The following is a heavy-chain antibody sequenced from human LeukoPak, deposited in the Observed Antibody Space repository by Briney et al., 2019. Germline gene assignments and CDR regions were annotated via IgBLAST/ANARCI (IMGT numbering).Heavy chain of an antibody. CDR3: ARISCSRSSCYGVYDY. CDR2: IRQDGSEK. Sequence: QTGGSLRLSCAASGFTLSDYWMTWVRQAPGKGLEWVANIRQDGSEKYHVDSVKGRFTISRDNAKNSVYLQMNSLRAEDTAVYYCARISCSRSSCYGVYDYWGQGSLVSVSS. V-gene: IGHV3-7*01. CDR1: GFTLSDYW. J-gene: IGHJ4*02. D-gene: IGHD2-15*01.